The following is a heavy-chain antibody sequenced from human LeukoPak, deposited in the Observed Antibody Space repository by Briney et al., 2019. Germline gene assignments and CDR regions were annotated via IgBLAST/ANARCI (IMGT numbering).Heavy chain of an antibody. D-gene: IGHD4-17*01. Sequence: GGSLRLSCAASGFTFSSYSMNWVRQAPGKGLEWVAVISYDGSNKYYADSVKGRSTISRDNSKNTLYLQMNSLRAEDTAVYYCAKARRKLPDYGDYVFDYWGQGTLVTVSS. CDR3: AKARRKLPDYGDYVFDY. V-gene: IGHV3-30*18. CDR2: ISYDGSNK. CDR1: GFTFSSYS. J-gene: IGHJ4*02.